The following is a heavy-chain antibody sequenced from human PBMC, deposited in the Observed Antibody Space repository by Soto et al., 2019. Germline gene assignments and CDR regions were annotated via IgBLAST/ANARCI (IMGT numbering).Heavy chain of an antibody. V-gene: IGHV3-73*01. D-gene: IGHD5-12*01. CDR1: GFTFSGSA. Sequence: LSCAASGFTFSGSAMHWVRQASGKGLEWVGRIRSKANSYATAYAASVKGRFTISRDDSKNTAYLQMNSLKTEDTAVYYCTRHGGRDGYNLDYFDYWGQGTPVTVSS. CDR3: TRHGGRDGYNLDYFDY. CDR2: IRSKANSYAT. J-gene: IGHJ4*02.